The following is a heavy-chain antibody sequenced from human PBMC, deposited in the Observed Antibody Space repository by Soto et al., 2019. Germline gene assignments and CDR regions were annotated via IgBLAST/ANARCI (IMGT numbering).Heavy chain of an antibody. CDR2: ISYGGGTT. CDR3: AKNPGYYYDSTGYHFDY. V-gene: IGHV3-23*01. CDR1: EFTFSNYA. Sequence: PGGSLRLSCAASEFTFSNYAMSWVRQAPGKGLEWVSAISYGGGTTYYADSVKGRFTISRDKSKNTLYLQMNSLRAEDTAVYYCAKNPGYYYDSTGYHFDYWGQGTLVTVSS. J-gene: IGHJ4*02. D-gene: IGHD3-22*01.